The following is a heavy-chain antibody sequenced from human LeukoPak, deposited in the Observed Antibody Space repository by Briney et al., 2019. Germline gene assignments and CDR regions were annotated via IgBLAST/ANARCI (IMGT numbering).Heavy chain of an antibody. V-gene: IGHV4-59*08. Sequence: PSETLSLTCTVSGASITSYYWSWIRQPPGKGLEWIGFFSYSGSANYNPSLKSRVTISVDTSKNQFSLSLTSVTAADTAVYYCARHVGGSSQFDYWGQGTLVTVSS. J-gene: IGHJ4*02. CDR1: GASITSYY. D-gene: IGHD6-13*01. CDR3: ARHVGGSSQFDY. CDR2: FSYSGSA.